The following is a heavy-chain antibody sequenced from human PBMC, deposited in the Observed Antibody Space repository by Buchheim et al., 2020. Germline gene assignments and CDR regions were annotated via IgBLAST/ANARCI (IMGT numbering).Heavy chain of an antibody. CDR2: IDPSDSYT. D-gene: IGHD3-22*01. Sequence: EVQLVQSGAEVKKPGESLRISCKGSGYSFTSYWISWVRQMPGKGLEWMGRIDPSDSYTNYSPSFQGHVTISADKSISPAYLQWSSLKASDTAMYYCARHTQYYDSSGYGGGGMDVWGQGTT. CDR3: ARHTQYYDSSGYGGGGMDV. CDR1: GYSFTSYW. J-gene: IGHJ6*02. V-gene: IGHV5-10-1*03.